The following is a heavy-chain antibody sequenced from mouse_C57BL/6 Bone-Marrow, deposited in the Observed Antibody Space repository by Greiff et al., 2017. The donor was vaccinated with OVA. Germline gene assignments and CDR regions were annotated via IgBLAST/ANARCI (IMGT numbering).Heavy chain of an antibody. Sequence: QVQLQQSGAELVRPGPSVKMSCKASGYTFTNYWIGWAKQRPGHGLEWIGDIYPGGGYTNYNEKFKGKATLTADKSSSTAYMQFSSLTSEDSAIYYCARGGYYGSRPHWYFDVWGTGTTVTVSS. CDR1: GYTFTNYW. V-gene: IGHV1-63*01. CDR2: IYPGGGYT. CDR3: ARGGYYGSRPHWYFDV. D-gene: IGHD1-1*01. J-gene: IGHJ1*03.